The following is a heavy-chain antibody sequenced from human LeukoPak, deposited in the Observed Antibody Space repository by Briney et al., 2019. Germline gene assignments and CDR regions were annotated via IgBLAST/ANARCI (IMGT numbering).Heavy chain of an antibody. J-gene: IGHJ6*02. D-gene: IGHD1-14*01. V-gene: IGHV1-2*04. CDR3: ARGNPARGYYYYGVDV. CDR2: INPNSGGT. CDR1: GYTFTGYY. Sequence: ASEKVSCKASGYTFTGYYMHWVRQAPGQGLEWMGWINPNSGGTNYAQKFQGWVTMTRDTSISTAYMGLSRLRSDGTAVYYCARGNPARGYYYYGVDVWGQGTTVTVSS.